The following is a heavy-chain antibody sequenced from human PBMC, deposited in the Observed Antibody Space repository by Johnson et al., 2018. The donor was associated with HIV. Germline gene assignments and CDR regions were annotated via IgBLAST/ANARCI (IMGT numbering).Heavy chain of an antibody. V-gene: IGHV3-30*18. CDR3: AKGRSEYSSPIGAFDI. J-gene: IGHJ3*02. CDR2: ISYDGSND. D-gene: IGHD6-6*01. CDR1: GFTFSSYV. Sequence: QMLLVESGGGLVQPGGSLRLSCAAAGFTFSSYVMTWVRQAPGKGLEWVAVISYDGSNDHYTDSVKGRFTISRDNSKNSLYLQMDSLRAEDTALYYCAKGRSEYSSPIGAFDIWGQGTIVTVSS.